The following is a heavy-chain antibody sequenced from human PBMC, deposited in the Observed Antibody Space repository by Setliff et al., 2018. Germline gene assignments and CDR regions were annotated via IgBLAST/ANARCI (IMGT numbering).Heavy chain of an antibody. J-gene: IGHJ4*02. CDR3: ARRATYYNFWSGYYDY. V-gene: IGHV4-39*07. Sequence: SSETLSLTCTVSGGSISSSSYYWGWIRQPPGKGLEWIGSIYYSGSTYCNPSLKSRVTISVDTSKNQFSLKLSSVTAADTAVYYCARRATYYNFWSGYYDYWGQGTLVTVSS. CDR1: GGSISSSSYY. CDR2: IYYSGST. D-gene: IGHD3-3*01.